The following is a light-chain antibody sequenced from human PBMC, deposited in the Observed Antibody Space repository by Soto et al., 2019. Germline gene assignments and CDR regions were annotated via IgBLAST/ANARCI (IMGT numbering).Light chain of an antibody. V-gene: IGKV3-15*01. CDR1: KSVSSN. J-gene: IGKJ2*01. CDR2: GAS. Sequence: EIVMTQSPATLSVSPGERATLSCRASKSVSSNLAWYQQKPGQAPRLLIYGASTRATGIPARFSGRGSGIEFTLTISSLESEDFAVYYCQQYNNWPPYTFGQGTKVDIK. CDR3: QQYNNWPPYT.